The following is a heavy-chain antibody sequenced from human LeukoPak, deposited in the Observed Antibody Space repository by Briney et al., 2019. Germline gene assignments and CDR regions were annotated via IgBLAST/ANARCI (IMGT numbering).Heavy chain of an antibody. D-gene: IGHD2-21*02. CDR2: IYYSGGT. Sequence: SQTLSLTCSVSGGSISSGDSYWSWIRQPPGKGLEWIGYIYYSGGTYYNPSLKSRITLSADTSKNQFSLKLKSVTAADTAVYYCARGHCGGDCYPGYPPKGWFDPWGQGTLVTVSS. J-gene: IGHJ5*02. V-gene: IGHV4-30-4*01. CDR3: ARGHCGGDCYPGYPPKGWFDP. CDR1: GGSISSGDSY.